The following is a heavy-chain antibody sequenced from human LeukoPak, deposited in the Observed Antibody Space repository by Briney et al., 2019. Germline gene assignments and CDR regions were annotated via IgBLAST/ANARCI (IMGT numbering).Heavy chain of an antibody. D-gene: IGHD6-13*01. CDR3: ARLVAGTGNFDY. V-gene: IGHV4-30-2*01. CDR2: IYHSGST. CDR1: GGSISSGGYS. Sequence: SQTLSRICAVSGGSISSGGYSWSWIRQPPGKGLEWIGYIYHSGSTYYNPSLKSRVTISVDRSKNQFSLKLSSVTAADTAVYYCARLVAGTGNFDYWGQGWLVTVSS. J-gene: IGHJ4*02.